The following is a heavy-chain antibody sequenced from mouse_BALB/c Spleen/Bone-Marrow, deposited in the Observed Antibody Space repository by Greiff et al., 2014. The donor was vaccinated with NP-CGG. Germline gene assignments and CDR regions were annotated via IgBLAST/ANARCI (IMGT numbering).Heavy chain of an antibody. Sequence: VHVKQSGPELEKPGASVKISCKASGYSFSGYNLNWVKQNSGQSLEWIGNIDPYYGDTTYNQKFKGKATLTVDRSSSTAYMQLKGLTSEDSAVYYCARKAYYTNWWYFDVWGAGTTVTVSS. J-gene: IGHJ1*01. CDR1: GYSFSGYN. CDR2: IDPYYGDT. D-gene: IGHD2-5*01. CDR3: ARKAYYTNWWYFDV. V-gene: IGHV1-39*01.